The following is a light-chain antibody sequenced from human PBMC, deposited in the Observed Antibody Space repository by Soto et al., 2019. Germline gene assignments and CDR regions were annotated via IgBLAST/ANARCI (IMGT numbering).Light chain of an antibody. CDR3: QQRSDWPT. CDR1: QSVNIY. CDR2: NAS. Sequence: EIVLTQSPATLSLSPGERATLSCRASQSVNIYLAWYQQKPGQPPRLLIYNASNTATDIPARFSGSGSGTDFTLTISRLEPDDFAVYYCQQRSDWPTFGQGTKVEIK. V-gene: IGKV3-11*01. J-gene: IGKJ2*01.